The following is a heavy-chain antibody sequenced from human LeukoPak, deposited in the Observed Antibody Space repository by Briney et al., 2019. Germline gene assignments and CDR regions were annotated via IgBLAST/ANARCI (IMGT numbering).Heavy chain of an antibody. D-gene: IGHD4-17*01. CDR3: ARHCHHGDYHY. Sequence: PSETLSLICTVSGGSISSIPYYWAWVRQPPGKGLEWIGSIYYSGSTYYNPSLKSRVTISADTSKNQFSLKLTSVTAADTAVYYCARHCHHGDYHYWGQGTLVTVSS. V-gene: IGHV4-39*01. J-gene: IGHJ4*02. CDR2: IYYSGST. CDR1: GGSISSIPYY.